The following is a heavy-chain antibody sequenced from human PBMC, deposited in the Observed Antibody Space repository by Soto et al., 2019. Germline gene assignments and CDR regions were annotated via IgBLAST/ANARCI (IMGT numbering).Heavy chain of an antibody. J-gene: IGHJ6*02. CDR2: ISAYNGNT. CDR1: GYTLTSYG. CDR3: ASNYLYYYGSGNTNYYGMDV. V-gene: IGHV1-18*01. Sequence: QVQLVQSGAEVKKPGASVKVSCKASGYTLTSYGFSWVRQAPGQGLEWMGWISAYNGNTNYAQKLQGRVTMTTDTSTSTAYMELRSLRSDDTAVYYCASNYLYYYGSGNTNYYGMDVWGQGTTVTVSS. D-gene: IGHD3-10*01.